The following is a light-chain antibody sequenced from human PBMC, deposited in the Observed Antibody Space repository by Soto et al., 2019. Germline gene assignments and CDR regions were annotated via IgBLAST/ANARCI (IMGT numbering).Light chain of an antibody. CDR1: QGISSY. V-gene: IGKV1-9*01. CDR2: AAS. Sequence: DIQLTQSPSFLSASVGDRVTITCRASQGISSYLAWYQQKPGKAPKLLIYAASTLQSGVPSKFSGSGSGTEFTLTISSLQPEDFATYYGQQVDSYPVTFGGGTNVEIK. J-gene: IGKJ4*01. CDR3: QQVDSYPVT.